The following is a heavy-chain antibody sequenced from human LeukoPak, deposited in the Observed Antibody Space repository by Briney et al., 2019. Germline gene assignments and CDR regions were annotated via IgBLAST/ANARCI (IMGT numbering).Heavy chain of an antibody. D-gene: IGHD1-26*01. J-gene: IGHJ4*02. V-gene: IGHV3-33*01. CDR2: IWYDGSNK. CDR3: ARDAWVGATYFDY. CDR1: GFTFSSYG. Sequence: PGGSLRLSCAASGFTFSSYGMHWVRQAPGQGLEWVAVIWYDGSNKYYADSVKGRFTISRDNSKNTLYLQMNSLRAEDTAVYYCARDAWVGATYFDYWGQGTLVTVSS.